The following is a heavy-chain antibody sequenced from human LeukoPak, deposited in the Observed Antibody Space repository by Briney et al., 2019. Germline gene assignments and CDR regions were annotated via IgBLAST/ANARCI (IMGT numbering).Heavy chain of an antibody. CDR3: ARLVGATTVY. CDR2: ISYDGSNK. J-gene: IGHJ4*02. V-gene: IGHV3-30-3*01. D-gene: IGHD1-26*01. Sequence: GRSLRLSCAASGFTFSSYAMHWVRQAPGKGLEWVAVISYDGSNKYYADSVKGRFTISRDNSENTLYLQMNSLRAEDTAVYYCARLVGATTVYWGQGTLVTVSS. CDR1: GFTFSSYA.